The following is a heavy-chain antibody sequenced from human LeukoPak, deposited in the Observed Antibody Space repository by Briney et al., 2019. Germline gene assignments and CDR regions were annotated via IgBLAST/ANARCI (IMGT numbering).Heavy chain of an antibody. Sequence: SETLSLTCTVSGGSISSNSNYWAWIRQPPGRGLEWIGRISYGGSTYYTPSLESRVTISVDTSKNQFSLKLSSVTAADTAVYYCARQALWFFDHWGQGTLVTVSS. CDR1: GGSISSNSNY. CDR3: ARQALWFFDH. J-gene: IGHJ4*02. CDR2: ISYGGST. V-gene: IGHV4-39*01. D-gene: IGHD2-21*01.